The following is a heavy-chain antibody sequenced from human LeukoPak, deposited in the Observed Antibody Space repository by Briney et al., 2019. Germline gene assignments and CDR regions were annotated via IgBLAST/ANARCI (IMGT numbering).Heavy chain of an antibody. D-gene: IGHD3-22*01. Sequence: ASVKVSCKASGGTFSSYAISWVRQAPGQGLEWMGIINPSGGSASYAQKFQGRVTMTRDTSTSTVYMELSSLRSEDTAVYYCARDRRSYYDSSGYPLTTYYFDYWGQGTLVTVSS. J-gene: IGHJ4*02. CDR3: ARDRRSYYDSSGYPLTTYYFDY. CDR1: GGTFSSYA. CDR2: INPSGGSA. V-gene: IGHV1-46*01.